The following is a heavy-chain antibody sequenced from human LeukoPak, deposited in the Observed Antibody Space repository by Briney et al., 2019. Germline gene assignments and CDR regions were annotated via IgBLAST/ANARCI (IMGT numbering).Heavy chain of an antibody. CDR1: GFTFSSYA. CDR2: ISYDGSNK. Sequence: GRSLRLSCAASGFTFSSYAMHWVRQAPGKGLEEVAVISYDGSNKYCADSVKGRFTISRDNSKNTLNLQMNSLRAEDTAVYYCATEEFDYWGQGTLVTVSS. J-gene: IGHJ4*02. CDR3: ATEEFDY. V-gene: IGHV3-30-3*01.